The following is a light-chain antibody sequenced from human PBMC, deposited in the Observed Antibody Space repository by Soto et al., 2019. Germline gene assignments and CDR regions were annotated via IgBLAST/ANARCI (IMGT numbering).Light chain of an antibody. CDR2: DAS. Sequence: EIVLTQSPATLSLSPGERATLSCRASQSVSSYLAWYQQKPGQAPRLLIYDASNRATGIPARFSGSGSGTEFTLTISSLQSEDFATYYCLQHNSYPWTFGQGTKV. CDR1: QSVSSY. J-gene: IGKJ1*01. V-gene: IGKV3-11*01. CDR3: LQHNSYPWT.